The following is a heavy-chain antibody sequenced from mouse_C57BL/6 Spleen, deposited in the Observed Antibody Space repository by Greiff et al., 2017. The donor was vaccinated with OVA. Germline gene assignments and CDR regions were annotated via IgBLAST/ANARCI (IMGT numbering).Heavy chain of an antibody. Sequence: VQLQQPGAELVKPGASVKLSCKASGYTFTSYWMQWVKQRPGQGLEWIGEIDPSDSYTNYNQKFKGKATLTVDTSSSTAYMQLSSLTSEDSAVYYCARGLLSAWFAYWGQGTLVTVSA. CDR3: ARGLLSAWFAY. V-gene: IGHV1-50*01. CDR1: GYTFTSYW. J-gene: IGHJ3*01. CDR2: IDPSDSYT. D-gene: IGHD2-10*01.